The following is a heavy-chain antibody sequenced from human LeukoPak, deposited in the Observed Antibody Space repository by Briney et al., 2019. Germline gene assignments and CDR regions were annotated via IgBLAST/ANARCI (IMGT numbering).Heavy chain of an antibody. D-gene: IGHD3-10*01. Sequence: PSETLSLTCAVYGGSFSGYYWSWIRQPPGKGLEWIGEINHSGSTNYNPSLKSRVTISVDTSKNQFSLKLSSVTAADTAVYYCSRRYYGSGTRGIYYYMDVWGKGTTVTISS. CDR2: INHSGST. V-gene: IGHV4-34*01. CDR1: GGSFSGYY. CDR3: SRRYYGSGTRGIYYYMDV. J-gene: IGHJ6*03.